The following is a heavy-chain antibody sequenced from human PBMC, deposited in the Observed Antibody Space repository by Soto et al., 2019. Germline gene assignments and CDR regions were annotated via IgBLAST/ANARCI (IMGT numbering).Heavy chain of an antibody. V-gene: IGHV2-70*01. CDR3: ARTFYFGSGPPTYYFDY. CDR2: IDWDDDK. D-gene: IGHD3-10*01. J-gene: IGHJ4*02. CDR1: GFSLSTSEMC. Sequence: GSGPTLVNPTQTLTLTCTFSGFSLSTSEMCVSWIRQPPGKALEWLALIDWDDDKYYTTSLKTRLTISKDTSKNQVVLTMTNMDPVDTATYYCARTFYFGSGPPTYYFDYWGQGTLVTVSS.